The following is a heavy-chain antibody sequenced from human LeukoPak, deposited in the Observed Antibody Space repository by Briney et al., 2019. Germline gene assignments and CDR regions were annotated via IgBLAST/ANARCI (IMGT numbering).Heavy chain of an antibody. CDR2: IYHSGST. D-gene: IGHD3-16*01. CDR3: ARETNNDYVWGSYPVV. CDR1: GGSISSSNW. Sequence: SGTLSLTCAVSGGSISSSNWWSWVRQPPGKGLEWIGEIYHSGSTNYNPSLKSRVTISVDTSKNQFSLKLSSVTAADTAVYYCARETNNDYVWGSYPVVWGQGTLVTVSS. V-gene: IGHV4-4*02. J-gene: IGHJ4*02.